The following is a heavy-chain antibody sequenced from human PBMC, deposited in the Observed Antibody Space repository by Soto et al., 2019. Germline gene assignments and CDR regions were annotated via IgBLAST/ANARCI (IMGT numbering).Heavy chain of an antibody. CDR3: ARDKYWVYGDYVPYTFDY. D-gene: IGHD4-17*01. V-gene: IGHV3-11*06. CDR1: GFTFSDYY. J-gene: IGHJ4*02. Sequence: QVQLVESGGGLVKPGGSLRLSCAASGFTFSDYYMSWIRQAPGKGLEWVSYISSSSSYTNYADSVKGRFTISRDNAKNSLYLQMNSLRAEDTAVYYCARDKYWVYGDYVPYTFDYWGQGTLVTVSS. CDR2: ISSSSSYT.